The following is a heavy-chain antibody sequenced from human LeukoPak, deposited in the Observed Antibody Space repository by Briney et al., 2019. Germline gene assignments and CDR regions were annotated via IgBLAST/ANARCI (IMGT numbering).Heavy chain of an antibody. D-gene: IGHD5-18*01. V-gene: IGHV3-49*04. Sequence: PGGSLRLSCAASGFTFSSYEMNWVRQAPGKGLEWVGFIRSKAYRGTTEYAASVKGRFTISRDDSKSIVYLQMNSLKTEDTAFYYCARGPIQLWIHNAMDVWGQGTTVTVSS. CDR3: ARGPIQLWIHNAMDV. J-gene: IGHJ6*02. CDR1: GFTFSSYE. CDR2: IRSKAYRGTT.